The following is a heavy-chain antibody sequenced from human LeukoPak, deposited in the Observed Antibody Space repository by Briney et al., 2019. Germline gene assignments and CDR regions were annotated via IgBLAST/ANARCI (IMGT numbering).Heavy chain of an antibody. J-gene: IGHJ4*02. Sequence: PGGSLRLSCAASGFTVSRNYMSWVRQAPGKGLEWVSVIFTGGSTSYADSVKGRFTISRDTSKNKVYLQMNSLRAEDTAVYYCARDDFDYWGQGTLVTVSS. CDR2: IFTGGST. CDR3: ARDDFDY. V-gene: IGHV3-53*01. CDR1: GFTVSRNY.